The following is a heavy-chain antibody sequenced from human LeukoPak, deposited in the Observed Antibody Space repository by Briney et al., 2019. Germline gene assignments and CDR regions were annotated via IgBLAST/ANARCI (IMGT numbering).Heavy chain of an antibody. Sequence: GGSLRLSCAASGFTFSSCTMNWVRQAPGKGLEWVSSISSSSSYIYYADSVKGRFTISRDNARKSLYLQMNSLRAEDTAVYYCARQGVGYDEPIDYWGQGTLVTVSS. D-gene: IGHD5-12*01. CDR2: ISSSSSYI. J-gene: IGHJ4*02. CDR1: GFTFSSCT. CDR3: ARQGVGYDEPIDY. V-gene: IGHV3-21*01.